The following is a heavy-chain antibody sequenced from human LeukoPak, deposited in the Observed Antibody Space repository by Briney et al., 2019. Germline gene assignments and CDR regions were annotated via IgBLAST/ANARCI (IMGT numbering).Heavy chain of an antibody. CDR3: ARTEESGYSYRYFGYYYYMDV. D-gene: IGHD5-18*01. CDR2: IYYSGST. J-gene: IGHJ6*03. Sequence: SETLSLTCTVSGGSISSSSYYWGWIRQPPGKGLEWIGSIYYSGSTHYNPSLKSRVTISVDTSKNQFSLKLSSVTAADTAVYYCARTEESGYSYRYFGYYYYMDVWGKGTTVTVSS. V-gene: IGHV4-39*07. CDR1: GGSISSSSYY.